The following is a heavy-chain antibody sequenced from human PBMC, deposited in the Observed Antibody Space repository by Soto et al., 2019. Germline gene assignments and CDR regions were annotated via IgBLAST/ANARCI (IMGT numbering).Heavy chain of an antibody. Sequence: GSVKVSCKASGYPFTSYHMHWLRQAPGQGLEWMGLINPSDGRTRYSQKFEGRVTMTSDTSTTIVYMELSSLRSEDTAIYYCARAREYSFGYTSFDPWGPGTLVTVSS. D-gene: IGHD5-18*01. CDR3: ARAREYSFGYTSFDP. J-gene: IGHJ5*02. CDR1: GYPFTSYH. CDR2: INPSDGRT. V-gene: IGHV1-46*01.